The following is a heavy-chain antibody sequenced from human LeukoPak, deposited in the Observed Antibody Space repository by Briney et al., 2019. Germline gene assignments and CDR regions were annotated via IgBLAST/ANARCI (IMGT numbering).Heavy chain of an antibody. CDR3: AKGRSFGLANYFDH. CDR2: ISGSGGST. CDR1: GFTFSSYA. D-gene: IGHD3/OR15-3a*01. J-gene: IGHJ4*02. Sequence: PGGSLRLSCAASGFTFSSYAMTWVRQAPGKGLEWVSAISGSGGSTYYADSVKGRFTISRDNSKNTLYLQMNSLRAEDTAVYYCAKGRSFGLANYFDHWGQGTQVTVSP. V-gene: IGHV3-23*01.